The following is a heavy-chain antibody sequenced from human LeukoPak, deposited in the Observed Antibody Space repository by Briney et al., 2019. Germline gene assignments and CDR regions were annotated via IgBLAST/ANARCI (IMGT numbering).Heavy chain of an antibody. CDR1: GFTFDDYA. CDR2: ISWNSGSI. CDR3: AKDIVGADTGAFDI. D-gene: IGHD1-26*01. V-gene: IGHV3-9*01. Sequence: SLRLSCAASGFTFDDYAMHWVRQAPGKGLEWASGISWNSGSIGYADSVKGRFTISRVNAKNSLYLQMNSLRAEDTALYYCAKDIVGADTGAFDIWGQGTMVTVSS. J-gene: IGHJ3*02.